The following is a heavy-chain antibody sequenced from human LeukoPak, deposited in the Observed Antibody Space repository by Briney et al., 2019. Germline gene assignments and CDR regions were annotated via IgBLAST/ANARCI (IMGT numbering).Heavy chain of an antibody. J-gene: IGHJ4*02. D-gene: IGHD2-2*01. CDR1: GYTFTSNY. CDR2: ISPSGGST. V-gene: IGHV1-2*02. CDR3: ARADLLGYCSTTSCYPFDY. Sequence: ASVKVSCKAFGYTFTSNYMHWVRQAPGQGPEWMGVISPSGGSTTYAQKFQGRVTMTRDTSISTAYMELSRLRYDDTAVYYCARADLLGYCSTTSCYPFDYWGQGTLVTVSS.